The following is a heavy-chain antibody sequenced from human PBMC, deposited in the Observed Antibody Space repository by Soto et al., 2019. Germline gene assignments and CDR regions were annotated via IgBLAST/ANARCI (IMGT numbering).Heavy chain of an antibody. D-gene: IGHD2-2*01. CDR1: GGSISSSSYS. V-gene: IGHV4-39*01. CDR3: GRQPGHCGSTTCFGYYSVDV. Sequence: QQQLQESGPRLVKPSETLSLTCSVSGGSISSSSYSWGWIRQPPGKGLEWIGTIYYSGSTHYNPSLEGRVAISADTPNNQLSLRLSSVTAADTAVYYCGRQPGHCGSTTCFGYYSVDVWGQGTTVTVS. J-gene: IGHJ6*02. CDR2: IYYSGST.